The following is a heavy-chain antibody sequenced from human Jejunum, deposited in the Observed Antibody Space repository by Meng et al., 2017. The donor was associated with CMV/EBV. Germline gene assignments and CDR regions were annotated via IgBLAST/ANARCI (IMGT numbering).Heavy chain of an antibody. CDR1: GFTFSGCA. CDR3: ARGTGSGSWLIDS. CDR2: IPFAGNNE. D-gene: IGHD6-13*01. Sequence: SGFTFSGCAMHWVRQSPGKGLEWVAVIPFAGNNEHYADSVKGRFTISRDNSKNTLYLQVNSLRPEDTGVYYCARGTGSGSWLIDSWGQGTLVTVSS. V-gene: IGHV3-30*04. J-gene: IGHJ4*02.